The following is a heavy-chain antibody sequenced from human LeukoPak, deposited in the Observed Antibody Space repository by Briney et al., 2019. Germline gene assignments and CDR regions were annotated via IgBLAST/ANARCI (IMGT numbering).Heavy chain of an antibody. Sequence: SETLSLTCTVSGGSISSYYWSWIRQPPGKGLEWIGYIYYSGSTNYNPSLKSRVTISVDTSKNQFSLKLSSVTAADTAVYYCARVYDSSGYPVDYWGQGTLVAVSS. CDR3: ARVYDSSGYPVDY. CDR2: IYYSGST. V-gene: IGHV4-59*01. CDR1: GGSISSYY. J-gene: IGHJ4*02. D-gene: IGHD3-22*01.